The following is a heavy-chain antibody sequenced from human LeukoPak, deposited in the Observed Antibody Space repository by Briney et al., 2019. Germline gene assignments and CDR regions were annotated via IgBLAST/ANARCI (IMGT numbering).Heavy chain of an antibody. CDR1: GYTFTSYY. Sequence: GASVKVSCKASGYTFTSYYMHWVRQAPGQGLEWMGWINPNSGGTNYAQKFQGRVTMTRGTSISTAYMELSRLRSDDTAVYYCARGRLGHYDSSGYPDYWGQGTLVTVSS. D-gene: IGHD3-22*01. CDR3: ARGRLGHYDSSGYPDY. V-gene: IGHV1-2*02. CDR2: INPNSGGT. J-gene: IGHJ4*02.